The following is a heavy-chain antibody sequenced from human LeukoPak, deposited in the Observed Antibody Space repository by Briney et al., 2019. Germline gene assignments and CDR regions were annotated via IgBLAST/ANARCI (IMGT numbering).Heavy chain of an antibody. CDR1: GGSISSGDYY. CDR2: IYYSGST. Sequence: SSQTLSLTCTVSGGSISSGDYYWSWIRQPPGKCLEWIGYIYYSGSTYYNPSLKSRVTISVDTSKNQFSLKLSSVTAADTAVYYCARVRATTGFDYWGQGTLVTVSS. CDR3: ARVRATTGFDY. D-gene: IGHD1-26*01. V-gene: IGHV4-30-4*01. J-gene: IGHJ4*02.